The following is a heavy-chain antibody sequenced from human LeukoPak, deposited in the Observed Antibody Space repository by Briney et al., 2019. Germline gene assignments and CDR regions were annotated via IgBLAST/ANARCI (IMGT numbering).Heavy chain of an antibody. CDR3: ATSSLYGDYAKPPDC. CDR2: IIPILGIA. CDR1: GGTFSSYA. Sequence: GASVKVSCKASGGTFSSYAISWVRQAPGQGLEWMGRIIPILGIANYAQKFQGRVTITADKSTSTAYMELSSLRSEDTAVYYCATSSLYGDYAKPPDCWGQGTLVTVSS. D-gene: IGHD4-17*01. J-gene: IGHJ4*02. V-gene: IGHV1-69*04.